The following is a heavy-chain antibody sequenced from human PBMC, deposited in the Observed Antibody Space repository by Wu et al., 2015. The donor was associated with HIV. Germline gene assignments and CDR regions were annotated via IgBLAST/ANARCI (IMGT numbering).Heavy chain of an antibody. J-gene: IGHJ4*01. V-gene: IGHV1-2*02. CDR1: GYTFTDYY. CDR3: ARDCISASGFDY. CDR2: INPNTGGA. Sequence: QVQLMQSGAEAKKPGASVTVSCKASGYTFTDYYLHWVRQAPGQGLERMGWINPNTGGANYAQKFQGRVTMTTDTSISTAYMELSGLRIDDTAVYYCARDCISASGFDYWGQGTLVTVSS. D-gene: IGHD2-2*01.